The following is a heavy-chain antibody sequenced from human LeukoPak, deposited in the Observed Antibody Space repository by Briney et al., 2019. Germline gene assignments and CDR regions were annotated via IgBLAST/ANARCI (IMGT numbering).Heavy chain of an antibody. Sequence: ASVKVSCKASGGTFSSYAISWVRQAPGQGLEGMGGIIPIFGTANYAQKFHGRVTITADKSTSTAYMELSSLRSEDTAVYYCARGYYGDYGAADAFDIWGQGTMVTVSS. CDR2: IIPIFGTA. CDR3: ARGYYGDYGAADAFDI. CDR1: GGTFSSYA. D-gene: IGHD4-17*01. V-gene: IGHV1-69*06. J-gene: IGHJ3*02.